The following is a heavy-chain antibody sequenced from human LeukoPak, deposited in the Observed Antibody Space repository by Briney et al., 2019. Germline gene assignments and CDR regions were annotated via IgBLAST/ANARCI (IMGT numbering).Heavy chain of an antibody. CDR3: ARGGLTISPLQAFDI. J-gene: IGHJ3*02. D-gene: IGHD3-10*01. CDR1: GFTFSSYS. Sequence: PGGSLRLSCAASGFTFSSYSMNWVRQAPGKGLEWVSSISSSSSYIYYADSVKGRFTISRDNAKNSLYLQMNSLRAEDTAVYYCARGGLTISPLQAFDIWGQGTMVTVSS. CDR2: ISSSSSYI. V-gene: IGHV3-21*01.